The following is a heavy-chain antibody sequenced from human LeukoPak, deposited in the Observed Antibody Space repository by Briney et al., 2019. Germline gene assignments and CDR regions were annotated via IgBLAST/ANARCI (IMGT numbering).Heavy chain of an antibody. CDR2: IIPMFGTA. Sequence: GASVKVSCKASGGTFSSYAISWVRQAPGQGLEWMGGIIPMFGTANYAQKFQGRVTITADESTSTAYMELSSLRSEDTAVYYCARGAAVATINYWGQGTLVTVSS. V-gene: IGHV1-69*13. J-gene: IGHJ4*02. D-gene: IGHD5-24*01. CDR3: ARGAAVATINY. CDR1: GGTFSSYA.